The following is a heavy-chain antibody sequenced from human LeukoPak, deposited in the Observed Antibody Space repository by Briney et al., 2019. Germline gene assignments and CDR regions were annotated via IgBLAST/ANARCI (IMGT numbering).Heavy chain of an antibody. Sequence: PSETLSLTCTVYGGSFSGYYWSWIRRPPGKGLEWIGEINHSGSTNYNPSLKSRVTISVDTSKNQFSLKLSSVTAADTAVYYCARHSGRRYSSGWYIDYWGQGTLVTVSS. J-gene: IGHJ4*02. CDR1: GGSFSGYY. CDR3: ARHSGRRYSSGWYIDY. V-gene: IGHV4-34*01. D-gene: IGHD6-19*01. CDR2: INHSGST.